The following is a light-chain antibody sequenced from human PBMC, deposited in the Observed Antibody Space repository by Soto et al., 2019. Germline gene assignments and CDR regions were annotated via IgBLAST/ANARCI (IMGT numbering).Light chain of an antibody. Sequence: QSALTQPASVSGSPGQSITISCTGTSSDVGICNLVSWYQQHPGKAPKLMIYEGSKRPSGVSNRFSGSKSGNTASLTISGLQAEDEADYYCCSYAGSSTFVVFGGGTKLTVL. CDR1: SSDVGICNL. CDR3: CSYAGSSTFVV. V-gene: IGLV2-23*03. J-gene: IGLJ2*01. CDR2: EGS.